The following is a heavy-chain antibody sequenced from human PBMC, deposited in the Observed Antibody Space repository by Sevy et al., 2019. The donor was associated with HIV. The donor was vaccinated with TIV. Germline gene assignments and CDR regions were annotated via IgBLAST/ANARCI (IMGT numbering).Heavy chain of an antibody. V-gene: IGHV3-15*01. CDR1: GFTFYYAW. D-gene: IGHD2-8*02. CDR2: IKSKADGGTT. Sequence: RGSLRLSCAASGFTFYYAWMTWVRQAPGKGLEWVGRIKSKADGGTTDYSAPVKGRFIISRDDSKNTLYLQMNSLKTEDTAVYYCSTDPIIVLLVTDGMDVWGQGTTVTVSS. CDR3: STDPIIVLLVTDGMDV. J-gene: IGHJ6*02.